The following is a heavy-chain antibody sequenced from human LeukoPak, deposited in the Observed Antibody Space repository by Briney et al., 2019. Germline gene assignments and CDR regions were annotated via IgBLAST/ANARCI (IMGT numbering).Heavy chain of an antibody. D-gene: IGHD2-2*01. J-gene: IGHJ5*02. CDR2: INPNSGGT. CDR3: ARELEYCSSTSCTHNWFDP. Sequence: ASVKVSCKASGYTFTGYYMHWVRQAPGQGLEWMGWINPNSGGTNYAQKFQGRVTMTRDTSISTAYMELSRLRSDDTAVYYCARELEYCSSTSCTHNWFDPWGQGTPVTVSS. CDR1: GYTFTGYY. V-gene: IGHV1-2*02.